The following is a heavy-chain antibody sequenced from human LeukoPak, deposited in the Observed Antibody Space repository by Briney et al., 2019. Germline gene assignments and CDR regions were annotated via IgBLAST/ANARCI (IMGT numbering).Heavy chain of an antibody. CDR2: ISAYNGNT. CDR3: AREYYYDSSGYNIDY. CDR1: GYTFTSYG. D-gene: IGHD3-22*01. J-gene: IGHJ4*02. V-gene: IGHV1-18*01. Sequence: ASVKVSCKACGYTFTSYGISWVRQAPGQGLEWMGWISAYNGNTNYAQKLQGRVTMTTDTSTSTAYMELRSLRSDDTAVYYCAREYYYDSSGYNIDYWGQGTLVTVSS.